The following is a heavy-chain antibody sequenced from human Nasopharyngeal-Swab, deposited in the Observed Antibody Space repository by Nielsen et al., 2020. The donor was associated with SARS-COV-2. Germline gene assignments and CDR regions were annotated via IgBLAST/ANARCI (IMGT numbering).Heavy chain of an antibody. CDR3: ARETKKFDFDY. CDR1: GGSISSYY. J-gene: IGHJ4*02. V-gene: IGHV4-59*01. D-gene: IGHD1-7*01. CDR2: IYYSGST. Sequence: SETLSLTCTVSGGSISSYYWSWIRQPPGKGLEWIGYIYYSGSTNYNPSLKSRVTISVDTSKNQFSLKLSSVTAADTAVYYCARETKKFDFDYWGQGTLVTVSS.